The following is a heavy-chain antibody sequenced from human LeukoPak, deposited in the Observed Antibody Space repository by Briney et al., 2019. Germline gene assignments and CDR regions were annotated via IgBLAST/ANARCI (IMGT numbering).Heavy chain of an antibody. Sequence: VASVKVSCKASDYTFTSYGISWVRQAPGQRLEWMGLINPGGDNTKYAQNFQGRVTMTSDTSARTVYMELSSLSSEDTAIYYCARIRDGYNDAYDIWGQGTVVTVPS. CDR1: DYTFTSYG. CDR2: INPGGDNT. CDR3: ARIRDGYNDAYDI. D-gene: IGHD5-24*01. J-gene: IGHJ3*02. V-gene: IGHV1-46*01.